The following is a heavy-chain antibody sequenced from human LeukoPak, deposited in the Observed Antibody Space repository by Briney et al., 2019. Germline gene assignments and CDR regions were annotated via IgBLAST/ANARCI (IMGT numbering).Heavy chain of an antibody. CDR2: INPNSGGT. V-gene: IGHV1-2*02. Sequence: ASVKVSCKASGYTFTGYYMHWVRQAPGQGLEWMGWINPNSGGTNYAQKFQGRVTMTRDTSISTAYMELSRLRSDDTAVYYCASSSTLLYYYGMDVWGQGTTVTVSS. CDR1: GYTFTGYY. D-gene: IGHD2-2*01. J-gene: IGHJ6*02. CDR3: ASSSTLLYYYGMDV.